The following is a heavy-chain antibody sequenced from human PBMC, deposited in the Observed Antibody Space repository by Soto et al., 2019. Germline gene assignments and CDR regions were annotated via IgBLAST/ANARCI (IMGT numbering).Heavy chain of an antibody. V-gene: IGHV3-30*18. Sequence: QVQLVESGGCVVQPGRSLRLSCAASGFTFSSYGMHWVRQAPGKGLEWVAVISYDGSNKYYADSVKGRFTISRDNSKNTLYLPMNSLRAEDTAVYYCAKTRPSGLGELSPVDYWGQGTLVTVSS. D-gene: IGHD3-16*02. CDR1: GFTFSSYG. CDR3: AKTRPSGLGELSPVDY. CDR2: ISYDGSNK. J-gene: IGHJ4*02.